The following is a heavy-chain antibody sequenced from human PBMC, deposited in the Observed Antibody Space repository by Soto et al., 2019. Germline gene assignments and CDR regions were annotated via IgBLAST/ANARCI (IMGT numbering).Heavy chain of an antibody. CDR3: ARDRRLITMVRGVSLWFDP. V-gene: IGHV4-34*01. Sequence: SETLSLTCAVYGGSFSGYYWSWIRQPPGKGLEWIGEINHSGSTNYNPSLKSRVTISIDTSKNQFSLKLSSVTAADTAVFYCARDRRLITMVRGVSLWFDPWGQGTLVTVSS. CDR1: GGSFSGYY. J-gene: IGHJ5*02. CDR2: INHSGST. D-gene: IGHD3-10*01.